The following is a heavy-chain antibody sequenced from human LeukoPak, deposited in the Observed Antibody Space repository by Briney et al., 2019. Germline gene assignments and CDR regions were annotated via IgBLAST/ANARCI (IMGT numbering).Heavy chain of an antibody. CDR1: GFTFSSYS. J-gene: IGHJ3*02. V-gene: IGHV3-48*02. CDR3: ARDGRPFDI. Sequence: PGGSLRLSCAASGFTFSSYSMSWVRQAPGKGLEWVAYVSSSSSTLHYADPVKGRFTISRDNANNSLYLQMNSLRDEDTAVYHCARDGRPFDIWGQGTMVTVSS. CDR2: VSSSSSTL.